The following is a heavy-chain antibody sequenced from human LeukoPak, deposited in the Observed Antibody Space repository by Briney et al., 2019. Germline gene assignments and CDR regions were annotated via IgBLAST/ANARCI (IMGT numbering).Heavy chain of an antibody. CDR2: ISGSGGST. Sequence: GGSLRLSCAASGFTFSSYAMSWVRQAPGKGLEWVSAISGSGGSTYYADSVKGRFIASRDDARKTVYLQMSSLRAEDTAVYYCHPLAYVSNWGQGTLVTVSS. V-gene: IGHV3-23*01. CDR3: HPLAYVSN. CDR1: GFTFSSYA. D-gene: IGHD3-22*01. J-gene: IGHJ4*02.